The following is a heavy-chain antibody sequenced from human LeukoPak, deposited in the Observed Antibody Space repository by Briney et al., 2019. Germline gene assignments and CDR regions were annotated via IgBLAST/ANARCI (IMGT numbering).Heavy chain of an antibody. CDR3: AGHHPRNTVDF. CDR2: ISDIGSV. D-gene: IGHD2-8*02. J-gene: IGHJ4*02. CDR1: GGSISSYY. Sequence: PSETLSLTCTVSGGSISSYYWSWIRQPPGKGLEWIAYISDIGSVNCNPSLKSRVTISLDTSKNQFSLKLSSVTAADTAVYYCAGHHPRNTVDFWGQGTLVTVSS. V-gene: IGHV4-59*08.